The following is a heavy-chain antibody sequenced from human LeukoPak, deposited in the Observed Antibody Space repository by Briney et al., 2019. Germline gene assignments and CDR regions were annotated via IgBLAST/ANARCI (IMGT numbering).Heavy chain of an antibody. CDR1: GFTFDDYA. D-gene: IGHD1-26*01. CDR3: ARGMNKGLVTPDY. Sequence: PGGSLRLSCAASGFTFDDYAMHWVRQAPGKGLEWVSGISWNSGSIGYADSVKGRFTISRDNAKNSLYLQMNSLRAEDTALYYCARGMNKGLVTPDYWGQGTLVTVSS. V-gene: IGHV3-9*01. CDR2: ISWNSGSI. J-gene: IGHJ4*02.